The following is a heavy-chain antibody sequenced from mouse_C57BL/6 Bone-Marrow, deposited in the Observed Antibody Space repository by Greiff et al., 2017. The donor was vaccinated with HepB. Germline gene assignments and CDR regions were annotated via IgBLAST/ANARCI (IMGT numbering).Heavy chain of an antibody. V-gene: IGHV2-5*01. CDR2: IWRGGST. CDR1: GFSLTSPS. J-gene: IGHJ3*01. Sequence: QVQLKESGPGLVQPSQSLSITSHVSGFSLTSPSPHWVRQSPGKGLEWLGVIWRGGSTDYNAAFMSTLSITKDNSKSQVFFKMNSLQADDTAIYYFATMISWFAYWGQGTLVTVSA. D-gene: IGHD2-4*01. CDR3: ATMISWFAY.